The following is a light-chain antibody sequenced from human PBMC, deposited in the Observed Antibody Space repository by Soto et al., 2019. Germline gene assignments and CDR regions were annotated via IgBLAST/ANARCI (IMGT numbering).Light chain of an antibody. CDR2: RND. V-gene: IGLV1-47*01. CDR3: AAWDDSLTAVV. J-gene: IGLJ2*01. CDR1: FSNIGSHY. Sequence: QSVLTQPPSASETPGQRVTISCSGSFSNIGSHYVCWYQQFPGAAPKILISRNDQRPSGVPDRFSGSKSGTSASLAISGLQSDDEADYYCAAWDDSLTAVVFGGGTKLTVL.